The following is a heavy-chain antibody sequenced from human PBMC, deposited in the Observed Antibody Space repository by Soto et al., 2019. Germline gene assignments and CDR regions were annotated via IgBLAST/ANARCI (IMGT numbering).Heavy chain of an antibody. CDR3: ARDGRGFLEWLSRSYYYYGMDV. CDR2: ISSSSSYI. D-gene: IGHD3-3*01. V-gene: IGHV3-21*01. Sequence: LRLSCAASGFTFSSYSMNWVRQAPGKGLEWVSSISSSSSYIYYADSVKGRFTISRDNAKNSLYLQMNSLRAEDTAVYYCARDGRGFLEWLSRSYYYYGMDVWGQGTTVTVSS. CDR1: GFTFSSYS. J-gene: IGHJ6*02.